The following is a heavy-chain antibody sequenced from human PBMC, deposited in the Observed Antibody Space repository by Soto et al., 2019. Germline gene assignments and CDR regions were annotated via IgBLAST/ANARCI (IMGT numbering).Heavy chain of an antibody. CDR1: GGSFSGYY. J-gene: IGHJ4*02. CDR2: INHSGST. CDR3: ARGSVLESYDYGDYDYFDY. D-gene: IGHD4-17*01. V-gene: IGHV4-34*01. Sequence: GSLRLSCAVYGGSFSGYYWSWIRQPPGKGLEWIGEINHSGSTNYNPSLKSRVTISVDTSKNQFSLKLSSVTAADTAVYYCARGSVLESYDYGDYDYFDYWGQGTLVTVSS.